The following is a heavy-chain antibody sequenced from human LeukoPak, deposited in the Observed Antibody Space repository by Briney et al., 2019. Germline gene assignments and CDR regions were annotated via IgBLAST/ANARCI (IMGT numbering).Heavy chain of an antibody. V-gene: IGHV3-64D*06. CDR2: ITSNGGST. Sequence: GESLRLSCSASGFTFSIFAIHWVRQAPGKRLEYVSAITSNGGSTYYADSVKGRFTISRDNSKNTLFLQMSSLRAEDTAVYYCVKAGIAVAGTPFAYWGQGTLVTVSS. CDR3: VKAGIAVAGTPFAY. D-gene: IGHD6-19*01. CDR1: GFTFSIFA. J-gene: IGHJ4*02.